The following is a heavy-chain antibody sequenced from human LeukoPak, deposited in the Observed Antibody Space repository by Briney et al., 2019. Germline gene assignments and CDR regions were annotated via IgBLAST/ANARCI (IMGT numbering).Heavy chain of an antibody. J-gene: IGHJ4*02. CDR2: ISNDGSTK. V-gene: IGHV3-30*18. Sequence: GGSLRLSCTASGFTFSSYGMHWVRQAPGKGLEWVAVISNDGSTKHYADSVQGRFTVSRDNSKNTLFLQMNSLRAEDTAVYYCAKEAQAQPATYCSYFNFWGQGTLVTVSS. CDR1: GFTFSSYG. D-gene: IGHD1-14*01. CDR3: AKEAQAQPATYCSYFNF.